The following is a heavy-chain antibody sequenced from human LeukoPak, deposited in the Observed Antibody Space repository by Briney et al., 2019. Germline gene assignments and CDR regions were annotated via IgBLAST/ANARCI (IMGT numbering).Heavy chain of an antibody. CDR1: GFTFSSYS. D-gene: IGHD2-2*01. Sequence: GGSLRLSCAAPGFTFSSYSMNWVRQAPGKGLEWVSSISSSSYIYYADSVKGRFTISRDNAKNSLYLQMNSLRAEDTAVYYCARDRLPRYCSSTSRHPPDYWGQGTLVTVSS. CDR3: ARDRLPRYCSSTSRHPPDY. V-gene: IGHV3-21*01. CDR2: ISSSSYI. J-gene: IGHJ4*02.